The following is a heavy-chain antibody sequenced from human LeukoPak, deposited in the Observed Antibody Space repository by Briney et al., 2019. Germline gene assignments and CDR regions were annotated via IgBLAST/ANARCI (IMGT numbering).Heavy chain of an antibody. J-gene: IGHJ4*02. Sequence: ASETLSPTCTVSGGSISTSRYYWGWIRQPPGKGLEWIGSIYYSGTTYYNLSLKSRVTISVDTSRNQFSLRLSSVTAADTAVYYCARGGSRLTTAGDLDYWGQGTLVTVSS. CDR1: GGSISTSRYY. V-gene: IGHV4-39*01. CDR2: IYYSGTT. D-gene: IGHD3-16*01. CDR3: ARGGSRLTTAGDLDY.